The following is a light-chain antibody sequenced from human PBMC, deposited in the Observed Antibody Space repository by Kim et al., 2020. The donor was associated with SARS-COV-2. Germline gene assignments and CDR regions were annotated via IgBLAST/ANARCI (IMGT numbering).Light chain of an antibody. J-gene: IGLJ2*01. CDR3: QVWDSSSDHPVV. CDR1: NIGSKS. Sequence: GKTARVTCGGNNIGSKSVHWYQQKPGQAPVLVIYYDSDRPSGIPERFSGSNSGNTATLTISRVEAGDEADYYCQVWDSSSDHPVVFGGGTKLTVL. CDR2: YDS. V-gene: IGLV3-21*04.